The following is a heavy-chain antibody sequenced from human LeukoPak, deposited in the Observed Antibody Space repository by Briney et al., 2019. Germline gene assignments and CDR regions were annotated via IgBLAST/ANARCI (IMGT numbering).Heavy chain of an antibody. J-gene: IGHJ3*02. Sequence: SETLSLTCTVSGGSISSYYWSWIRQPPGKGLEWIGYIYYSGSTNYNPSLKSRVTISVDTSKNQFSLKLSSVTAADTAVYYCARAGGSWIQPSRDGAFDIWGQGTMVTVSS. V-gene: IGHV4-59*01. CDR3: ARAGGSWIQPSRDGAFDI. CDR2: IYYSGST. CDR1: GGSISSYY. D-gene: IGHD5-18*01.